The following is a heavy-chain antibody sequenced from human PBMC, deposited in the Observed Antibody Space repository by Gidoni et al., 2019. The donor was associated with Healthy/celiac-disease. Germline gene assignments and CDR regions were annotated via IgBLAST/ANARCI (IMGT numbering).Heavy chain of an antibody. CDR3: ARDAGYSGYDSLSHFDY. J-gene: IGHJ4*02. Sequence: QVQLVQSGAEVKKPGASVKVSCKAAGSTFTSYYMHWVRQAPGQGLEGMGIINPSGGSTSYAQKFQGRVTMTRDTSTSTVYMELSSLRSEDTAVYYCARDAGYSGYDSLSHFDYWGQGTLVTVSS. D-gene: IGHD5-12*01. CDR1: GSTFTSYY. V-gene: IGHV1-46*01. CDR2: INPSGGST.